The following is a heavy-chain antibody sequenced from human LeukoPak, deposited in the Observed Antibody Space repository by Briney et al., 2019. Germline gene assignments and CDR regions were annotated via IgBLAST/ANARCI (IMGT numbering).Heavy chain of an antibody. CDR2: IYSGGST. V-gene: IGHV3-53*01. D-gene: IGHD2-15*01. J-gene: IGHJ6*03. Sequence: GGSLRLSCAASGFTVSSNYMSWVRQAPGKGLEWVSVIYSGGSTYYADSVKGRFTISRDNSKNTLYLQMNSLRAEDTAVYYCAKKPPRYCSGGSCYSRYYYYYYMDVWGKGTTVTVSS. CDR1: GFTVSSNY. CDR3: AKKPPRYCSGGSCYSRYYYYYYMDV.